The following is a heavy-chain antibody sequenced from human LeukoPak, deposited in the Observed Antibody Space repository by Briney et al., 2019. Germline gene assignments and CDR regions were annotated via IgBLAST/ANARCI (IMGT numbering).Heavy chain of an antibody. J-gene: IGHJ6*02. V-gene: IGHV3-7*01. CDR2: IKQDGSEK. CDR1: GFTFSSYW. CDR3: ARDYPRYYYYGMDV. Sequence: GGSLRLSCAASGFTFSSYWMSWVRQAPGKGLEWVANIKQDGSEKYYVDSVKGRFTISRDNAKNSLYLQMNSLGAEDTAVYYCARDYPRYYYYGMDVWGQGTTVTVSS.